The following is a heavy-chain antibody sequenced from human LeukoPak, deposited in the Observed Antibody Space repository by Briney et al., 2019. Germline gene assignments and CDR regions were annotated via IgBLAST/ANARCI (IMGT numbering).Heavy chain of an antibody. D-gene: IGHD3-3*01. CDR1: GYTLTGYY. Sequence: GASVKVSCKASGYTLTGYYMHWVRQAPGQGLEWMGRINPNSGGTNYAQKLQGRVTMTTDTSTSTAYMELRSLRSDDTAVYYCARTNYDFWSGYYTGYFDYWGQGTLVTVSS. V-gene: IGHV1-2*06. J-gene: IGHJ4*02. CDR3: ARTNYDFWSGYYTGYFDY. CDR2: INPNSGGT.